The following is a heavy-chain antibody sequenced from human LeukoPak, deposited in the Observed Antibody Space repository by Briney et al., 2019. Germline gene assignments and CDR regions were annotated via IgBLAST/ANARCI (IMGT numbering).Heavy chain of an antibody. Sequence: PGGSLRLSCAASGFTFSSYSMNWVRQAPGKGLEWVSSISSSSSYIYYADSVKGRFTISRDNAKNSLYLQMNSLRAENTAVYYCAREEYSSGWYYFDYWGQGTLVTVSS. D-gene: IGHD6-19*01. CDR2: ISSSSSYI. CDR3: AREEYSSGWYYFDY. V-gene: IGHV3-21*01. CDR1: GFTFSSYS. J-gene: IGHJ4*02.